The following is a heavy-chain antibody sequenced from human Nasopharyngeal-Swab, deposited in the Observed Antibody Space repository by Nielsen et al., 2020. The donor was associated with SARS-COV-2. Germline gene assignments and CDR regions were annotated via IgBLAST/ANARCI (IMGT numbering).Heavy chain of an antibody. CDR2: ISYDGSNK. Sequence: GESLKISCAASGFTFSSYGMPWVRQAPGKGLEWVAVISYDGSNKYYADSVKGRFTISRDNSKNTLYLQMNSLRAEDTAVYYCALAVYDYIDYWGQGTLVTVSS. J-gene: IGHJ4*02. V-gene: IGHV3-30*03. D-gene: IGHD5/OR15-5a*01. CDR3: ALAVYDYIDY. CDR1: GFTFSSYG.